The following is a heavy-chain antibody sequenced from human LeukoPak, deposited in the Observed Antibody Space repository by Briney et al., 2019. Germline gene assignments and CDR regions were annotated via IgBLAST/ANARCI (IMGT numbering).Heavy chain of an antibody. CDR1: GGSISSGDYY. V-gene: IGHV4-30-4*02. J-gene: IGHJ4*02. Sequence: SETLSLTCTVSGGSISSGDYYWSWIRQPPGKGLEWIGYIYYSGSTYYNPSLKSRVTISVDTSKNQFSLKLSSVTAADTAVYYCARGPYDSSDLGDYWGQGTLVTVSS. CDR2: IYYSGST. CDR3: ARGPYDSSDLGDY. D-gene: IGHD3-22*01.